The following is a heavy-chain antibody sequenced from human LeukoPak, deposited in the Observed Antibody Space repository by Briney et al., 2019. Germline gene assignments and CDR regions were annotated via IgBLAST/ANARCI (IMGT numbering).Heavy chain of an antibody. CDR2: INHSGST. V-gene: IGHV4-34*01. CDR3: ASLWFGDLSQFDP. D-gene: IGHD3-10*01. Sequence: SETLSLTCAVYGGSFSGYYWSWIRQPPGKGLEWIGEINHSGSTNYNPSLKSRVTISVDTSKNQFSLKLSSVTAADTAVYYCASLWFGDLSQFDPWGQGTLVTVSS. CDR1: GGSFSGYY. J-gene: IGHJ5*02.